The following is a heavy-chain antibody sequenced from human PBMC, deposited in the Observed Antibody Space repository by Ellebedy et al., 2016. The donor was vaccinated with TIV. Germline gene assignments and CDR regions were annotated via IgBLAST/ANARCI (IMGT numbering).Heavy chain of an antibody. CDR3: ARDSLKGGSYYPHY. V-gene: IGHV1-69*05. J-gene: IGHJ4*02. Sequence: ASVKVSCKASGGTFSSYAISWVRQAPGQGLEWMGGIIPIFGTANYAQKFQGRVTMTRDTSTSTLYMELSSLRSEDTAVYYCARDSLKGGSYYPHYWGQGTLVTVSS. CDR1: GGTFSSYA. CDR2: IIPIFGTA. D-gene: IGHD1-26*01.